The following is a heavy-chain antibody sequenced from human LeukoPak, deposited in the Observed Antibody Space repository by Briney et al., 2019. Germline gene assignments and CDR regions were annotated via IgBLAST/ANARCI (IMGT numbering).Heavy chain of an antibody. Sequence: ASVKVSCKASGYTFTSYDINWVRQATGQGLEWMGWMNPNSGNTGYAQKFQGRVTMTRNTSISTAYMELSSLRSEDTAVYYCARGSLYDFWSGCQGYYYGMDVWGQGTTVTVSS. V-gene: IGHV1-8*01. D-gene: IGHD3-3*01. CDR2: MNPNSGNT. CDR1: GYTFTSYD. CDR3: ARGSLYDFWSGCQGYYYGMDV. J-gene: IGHJ6*02.